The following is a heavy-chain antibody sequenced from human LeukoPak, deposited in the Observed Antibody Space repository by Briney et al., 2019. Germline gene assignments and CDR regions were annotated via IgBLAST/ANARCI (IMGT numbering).Heavy chain of an antibody. CDR1: AGSLSSGSYD. CDR3: ARVTRGFDY. J-gene: IGHJ4*02. D-gene: IGHD3-10*01. Sequence: SETLSLTCTVSAGSLSSGSYDWSWLRQRPGKGLEWIGRIYTSGSTNYSPSLKSRVTISGDTSKNQFSLKLSSVTAADTAVYYCARVTRGFDYWGQGTLVTVSS. V-gene: IGHV4-61*02. CDR2: IYTSGST.